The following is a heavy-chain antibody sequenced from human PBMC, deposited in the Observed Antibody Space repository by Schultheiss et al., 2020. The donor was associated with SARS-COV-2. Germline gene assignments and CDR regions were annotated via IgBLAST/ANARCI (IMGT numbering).Heavy chain of an antibody. D-gene: IGHD2-15*01. CDR2: IYYSGST. Sequence: SETLSLTCTVSGGSISSYYWNWIRQPPGKGLEWIGYIYYSGSTNYNPSLKSRVTISVDTSKNQFSLKLSSVTAADTAVYYCARVVARAFDIWGQGTMVTVSS. J-gene: IGHJ3*02. CDR3: ARVVARAFDI. V-gene: IGHV4-59*01. CDR1: GGSISSYY.